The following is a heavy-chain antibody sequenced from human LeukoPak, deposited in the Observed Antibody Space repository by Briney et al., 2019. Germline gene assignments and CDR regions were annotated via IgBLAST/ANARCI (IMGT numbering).Heavy chain of an antibody. D-gene: IGHD6-6*01. Sequence: GGSLRLSCAASGFTFSSYAMHWVRQAPGKGLEWVAVISYDGSNKYYADSVKGRFTISRDNSKNTLYLQMNSLRAEDTAVYYCARDSSSSLYYYNYYMDVWGKGTTVTVSS. CDR2: ISYDGSNK. CDR1: GFTFSSYA. V-gene: IGHV3-30*01. J-gene: IGHJ6*03. CDR3: ARDSSSSLYYYNYYMDV.